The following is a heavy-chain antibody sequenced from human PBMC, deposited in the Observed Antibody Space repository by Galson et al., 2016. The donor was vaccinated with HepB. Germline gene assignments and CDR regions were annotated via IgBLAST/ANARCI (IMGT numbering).Heavy chain of an antibody. V-gene: IGHV4-4*02. CDR2: LYYSGST. Sequence: SLRLSCAASGFTFSSYSMNWVRQAPGKGLEWIGNLYYSGSTYYSPSLKGRVTISVDTSKNQFSLKLSSVTAADTAVYYCARCSRSSAYYYYGMDVWGQGTTVIVSS. CDR3: ARCSRSSAYYYYGMDV. CDR1: GFTFSSYSM. D-gene: IGHD6-6*01. J-gene: IGHJ6*02.